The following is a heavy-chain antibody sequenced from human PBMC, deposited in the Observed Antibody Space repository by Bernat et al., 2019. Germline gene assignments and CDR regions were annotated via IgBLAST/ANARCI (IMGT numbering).Heavy chain of an antibody. CDR3: AKDLRWDDYYGSGSYGGGNY. CDR2: ISGSGGST. CDR1: GFTFSSYA. V-gene: IGHV3-23*01. D-gene: IGHD3-10*01. J-gene: IGHJ4*02. Sequence: EVQLLESGGGLVQPGGSLRLSCAASGFTFSSYAMSWVRQAPGKGLEWVSAISGSGGSTYYADSVKGRFTISRDNSKNTLYLQTNSLRAEDTAVYYCAKDLRWDDYYGSGSYGGGNYWGQGTLVTVSS.